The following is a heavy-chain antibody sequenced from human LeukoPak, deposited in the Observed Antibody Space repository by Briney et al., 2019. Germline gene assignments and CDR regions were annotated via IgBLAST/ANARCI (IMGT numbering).Heavy chain of an antibody. J-gene: IGHJ4*02. Sequence: KTSETLSLTCTVSGGSISSSSYYWGWIRQPPGKGLEWIGSIYYSGSTYYNPSLKSRVTISVDTSKNQFSLKLSSVTAADTAVYYCARELGQQLIRVPFDYWGQGTLVTVSS. CDR3: ARELGQQLIRVPFDY. CDR1: GGSISSSSYY. D-gene: IGHD6-13*01. V-gene: IGHV4-39*07. CDR2: IYYSGST.